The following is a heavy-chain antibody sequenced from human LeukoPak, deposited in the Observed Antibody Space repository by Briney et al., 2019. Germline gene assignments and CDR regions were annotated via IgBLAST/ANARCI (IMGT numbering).Heavy chain of an antibody. V-gene: IGHV3-48*01. D-gene: IGHD3-9*01. CDR1: GITFSSYS. J-gene: IGHJ4*02. CDR2: ISSSGSTK. Sequence: PGGSLRLSCGASGITFSSYSMNWVRQAPGKGLEWVSYISSSGSTKYYADSVKGRFTISRDNARNSLYLQMNSLRAEDTAVYYCAGGTGFIIKDWGQGTMVTVSS. CDR3: AGGTGFIIKD.